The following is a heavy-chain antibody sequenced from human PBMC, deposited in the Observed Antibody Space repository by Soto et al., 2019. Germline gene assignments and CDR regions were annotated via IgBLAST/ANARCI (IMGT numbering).Heavy chain of an antibody. CDR3: ASYYGSGSYYAFFDY. CDR1: GGSISSGGYS. J-gene: IGHJ4*02. D-gene: IGHD3-10*01. CDR2: IYHSGST. Sequence: QLQLQESGSGLVKSSQTLSLTCAVSGGSISSGGYSWSWIRQPPGKGLEWIGYIYHSGSTYYNPSLKSRVTISVDRSKNQFSLKLSSVTAADTAVYYCASYYGSGSYYAFFDYWGQGTLVTVSS. V-gene: IGHV4-30-2*01.